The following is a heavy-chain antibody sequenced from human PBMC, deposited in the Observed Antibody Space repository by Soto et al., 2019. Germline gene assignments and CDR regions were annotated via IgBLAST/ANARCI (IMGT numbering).Heavy chain of an antibody. CDR3: EKDAKAARPGWFDP. CDR1: GFTFEDYA. J-gene: IGHJ5*02. V-gene: IGHV3-9*01. D-gene: IGHD6-6*01. CDR2: IRWNSGTI. Sequence: EVQLVESGGGLVQPGRSLRLSCSASGFTFEDYAMHWVRQVPGKGLEWVSGIRWNSGTIGYADSVKGRFTISRDNAKNFLFLQMNTLRVEDTALYYCEKDAKAARPGWFDPWGQGTLVTVSS.